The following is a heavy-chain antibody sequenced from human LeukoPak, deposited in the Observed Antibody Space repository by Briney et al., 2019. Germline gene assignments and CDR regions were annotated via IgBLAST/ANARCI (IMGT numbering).Heavy chain of an antibody. CDR3: ATVQAVAGIPDAFDI. Sequence: GASVKVSCKASGYTFTSYYMHWVRQAPGQGLEWMGIINPSGGSTSYAQKFQGRVTMTEDTSTDTAYMELSSLRSEDTAVYYCATVQAVAGIPDAFDIWGQGTMVTVSS. J-gene: IGHJ3*02. V-gene: IGHV1-46*01. D-gene: IGHD6-19*01. CDR1: GYTFTSYY. CDR2: INPSGGST.